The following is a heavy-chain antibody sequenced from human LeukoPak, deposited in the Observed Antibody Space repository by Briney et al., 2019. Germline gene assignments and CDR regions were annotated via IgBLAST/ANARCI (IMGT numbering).Heavy chain of an antibody. CDR2: IRQDGSAK. V-gene: IGHV3-7*01. CDR1: GFTFSTYW. D-gene: IGHD3-10*01. CDR3: TRDRQGPKLYEMHV. Sequence: GGSLRLSCAVSGFTFSTYWMSWVRQAPGKGLEWVANIRQDGSAKYYLDSVKGRFTISRDNAKNSLYLQMNSLRAEDTAVYSCTRDRQGPKLYEMHVWGQGTTVTVSS. J-gene: IGHJ6*02.